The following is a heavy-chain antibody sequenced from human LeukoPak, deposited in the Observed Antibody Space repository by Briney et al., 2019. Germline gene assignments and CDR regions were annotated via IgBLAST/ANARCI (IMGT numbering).Heavy chain of an antibody. D-gene: IGHD3-3*02. CDR3: ARAGRRVLGGTLYYFDY. CDR1: GYTFTGYY. J-gene: IGHJ4*02. V-gene: IGHV1-2*02. Sequence: GASVKVSCKASGYTFTGYYMHWVRQAPGQGLEWMGWINPTSGGTKYAQKFQGRVTMTRDTSISSAYMELSRLRSDDTAVYYCARAGRRVLGGTLYYFDYWGQGTLVTVSS. CDR2: INPTSGGT.